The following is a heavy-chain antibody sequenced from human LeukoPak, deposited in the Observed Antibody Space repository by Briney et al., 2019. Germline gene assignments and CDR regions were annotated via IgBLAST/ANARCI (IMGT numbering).Heavy chain of an antibody. CDR1: GFTFSNYA. CDR2: ISGSAGST. J-gene: IGHJ4*02. Sequence: GGSLRLSCAASGFTFSNYAMSWVRQAPGKGLEWVSGISGSAGSTYYADSVKGRFTISRDNSKNTLYLQMNSLTDDDTAVYYCAKKWGVGTTTLDYFDYWGQGTWSPSPQ. V-gene: IGHV3-23*01. D-gene: IGHD1-26*01. CDR3: AKKWGVGTTTLDYFDY.